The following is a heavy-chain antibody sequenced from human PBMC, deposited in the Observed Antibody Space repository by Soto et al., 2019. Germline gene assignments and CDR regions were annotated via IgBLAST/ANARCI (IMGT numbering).Heavy chain of an antibody. Sequence: QLQLQESGPGLVKPSETLSLTCTVSGGSISSSSYYWGWIRQPPGKGLEWIGSIYYSGSTYYNPCLKSRVTISVDTSKNQFSLKLSSVTAADTAVYYCATTTNYYGSGTIDYWGQGTLVTVSS. CDR2: IYYSGST. D-gene: IGHD3-10*01. J-gene: IGHJ4*02. V-gene: IGHV4-39*01. CDR1: GGSISSSSYY. CDR3: ATTTNYYGSGTIDY.